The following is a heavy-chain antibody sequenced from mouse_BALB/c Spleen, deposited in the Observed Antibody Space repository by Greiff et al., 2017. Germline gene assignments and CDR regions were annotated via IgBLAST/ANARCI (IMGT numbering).Heavy chain of an antibody. CDR3: ARCITTATYWYFDV. J-gene: IGHJ1*01. D-gene: IGHD1-2*01. Sequence: EVKLMESGGGLVKPGGSLKLSCAASGFTFSSYAMSWVRQTPEKRLEWVASISSGGSTYYPDSVKGRFTISRDNARNILYLQMSSLRSEDTAMYYCARCITTATYWYFDVWGAGTTVTVSS. V-gene: IGHV5-6-5*01. CDR1: GFTFSSYA. CDR2: ISSGGST.